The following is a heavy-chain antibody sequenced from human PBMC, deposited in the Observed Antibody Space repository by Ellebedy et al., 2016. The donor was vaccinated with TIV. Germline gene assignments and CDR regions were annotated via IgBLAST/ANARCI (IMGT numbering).Heavy chain of an antibody. V-gene: IGHV3-23*05. D-gene: IGHD3-10*01. Sequence: GESLKISCAASGFSSGFSFSRYAMGWVRQAPGKGLEWVSTIFNADDTNFADYAGSVKGRFTVSRDNSENMLYLQMNSLRAADTAVYYCAKGRGGDWFGDTLDDPWGQGTLLTVSS. J-gene: IGHJ5*02. CDR1: GFSSGFSFSRYA. CDR2: IFNADDTNFA. CDR3: AKGRGGDWFGDTLDDP.